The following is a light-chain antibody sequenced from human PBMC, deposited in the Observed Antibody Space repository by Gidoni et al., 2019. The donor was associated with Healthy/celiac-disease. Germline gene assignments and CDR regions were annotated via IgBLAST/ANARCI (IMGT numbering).Light chain of an antibody. CDR3: SSYTSSSTVV. V-gene: IGLV2-14*01. CDR1: SSVVGGYNY. CDR2: EIS. Sequence: QSARTQPASVSGSPGQPITISCTGTSSVVGGYNYVSWYQQHPGKAPKLMIYEISKRPSGVSRRFAGSKSGNTASLTISGLQAEDEADYCCSSYTSSSTVVFGGGTKLTVL. J-gene: IGLJ2*01.